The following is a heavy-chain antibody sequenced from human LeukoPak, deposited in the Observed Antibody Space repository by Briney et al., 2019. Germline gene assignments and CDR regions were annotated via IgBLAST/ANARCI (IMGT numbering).Heavy chain of an antibody. Sequence: SETLSLTCTVSGGSISSGGYYLSWIRQHPGKGLEWMVYIYYSGSTYYNPSLKSRVTISVDTSQNQFSLKLSSVTAADTAVYYCAREKRPYDSSGYYPGDYYYYGMDVWGQGTTVTVSS. CDR2: IYYSGST. J-gene: IGHJ6*02. CDR3: AREKRPYDSSGYYPGDYYYYGMDV. CDR1: GGSISSGGYY. D-gene: IGHD3-22*01. V-gene: IGHV4-31*03.